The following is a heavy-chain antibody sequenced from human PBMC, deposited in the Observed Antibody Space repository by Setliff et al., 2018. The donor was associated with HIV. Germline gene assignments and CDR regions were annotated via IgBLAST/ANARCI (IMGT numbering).Heavy chain of an antibody. CDR3: LTDPGYSSTWYSESFQH. Sequence: ASVKVSCKISGYTLTELSIHWVRQAPGKGLEWMANFDPEDGETFYAQKFQGRLTMTEDTSTDTAYMELSSLRSDDTAMYYCLTDPGYSSTWYSESFQHWGQGTVVTVSS. J-gene: IGHJ1*01. CDR2: FDPEDGET. V-gene: IGHV1-24*01. CDR1: GYTLTELS. D-gene: IGHD6-13*01.